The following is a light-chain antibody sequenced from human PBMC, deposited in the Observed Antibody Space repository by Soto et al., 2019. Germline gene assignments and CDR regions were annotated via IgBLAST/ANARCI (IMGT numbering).Light chain of an antibody. CDR1: SSDVGDYNY. V-gene: IGLV2-11*01. CDR2: DVS. J-gene: IGLJ3*02. CDR3: CSDARTYIWV. Sequence: QSALTQPRSVSGSPGQSITISCTGTSSDVGDYNYVSWYQQHPGKVPKLMIYDVSKRPSGVPDRFSGSKSGNTASLTISGLQAEDEADYYCCSDARTYIWVFGGGTKVTVL.